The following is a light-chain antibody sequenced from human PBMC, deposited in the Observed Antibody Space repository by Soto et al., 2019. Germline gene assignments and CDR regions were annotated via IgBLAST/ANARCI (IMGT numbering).Light chain of an antibody. Sequence: EILLTPSPWTLSSSPVQRATLSCKASQSVSSSYLAWYQQRPGQAPRLLSYGASSRVTGIPDRFSGTGSEADFTLTISRLEPEDCAVYYCQEYDNSQITFGKGTRLEI. CDR2: GAS. J-gene: IGKJ5*01. CDR3: QEYDNSQIT. V-gene: IGKV3-20*01. CDR1: QSVSSSY.